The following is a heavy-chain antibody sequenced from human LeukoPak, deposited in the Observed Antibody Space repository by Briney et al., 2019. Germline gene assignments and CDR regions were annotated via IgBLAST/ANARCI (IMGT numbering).Heavy chain of an antibody. CDR1: GFTFSGSA. Sequence: GGSLRLSCAASGFTFSGSAIHWVRQASGKGLEWIGRIKSKAYNYATTYAASVRGRFSISRDDSKSTAYLQMNSLKTEDTAVYYCTRPYDHSDYWGQGTLVTVSS. J-gene: IGHJ4*02. V-gene: IGHV3-73*01. D-gene: IGHD1-14*01. CDR2: IKSKAYNYAT. CDR3: TRPYDHSDY.